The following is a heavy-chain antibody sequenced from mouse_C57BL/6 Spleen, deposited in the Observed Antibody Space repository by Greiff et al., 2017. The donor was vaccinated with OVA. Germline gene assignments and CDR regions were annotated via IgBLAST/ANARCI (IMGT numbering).Heavy chain of an antibody. V-gene: IGHV5-9-1*02. J-gene: IGHJ2*01. CDR3: TRGGGFDY. Sequence: EVKLVESGEGLVKPGGSLKLSCAASGFTFSSHAMSWVRQTPEKRLEWVAYISSGGDYIYYADTVKGRFTISSDNARNTLYLQRSSLKSEDKAVYYCTRGGGFDYWGQGTTLTVSS. CDR1: GFTFSSHA. CDR2: ISSGGDYI.